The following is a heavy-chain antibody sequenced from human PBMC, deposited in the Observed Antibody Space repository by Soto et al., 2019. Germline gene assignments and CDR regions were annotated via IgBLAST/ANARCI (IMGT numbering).Heavy chain of an antibody. D-gene: IGHD5-18*01. CDR2: IKTDGSAK. CDR1: GFTFNNYW. J-gene: IGHJ4*02. Sequence: SLRLSCAASGFTFNNYWMSWVRQVPGKGLEWVANIKTDGSAKYYVDSVTGRFTLSRDNAKNSLYLQMNSLTVEDTAMYYCASLDTAMIKTAGYWGQGTQVTVSS. CDR3: ASLDTAMIKTAGY. V-gene: IGHV3-7*01.